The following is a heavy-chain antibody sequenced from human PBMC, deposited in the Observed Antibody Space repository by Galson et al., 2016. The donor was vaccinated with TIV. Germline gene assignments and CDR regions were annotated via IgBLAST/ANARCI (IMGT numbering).Heavy chain of an antibody. D-gene: IGHD4-17*01. CDR3: AKDSTTTLYYMDV. V-gene: IGHV3-7*01. Sequence: SLRLSCAASGFTFSSYWMSWVRQAPGKGLEWVANIKQDGSVRYYVDSVKGRFTISRDNAKNSLYLQMNSLRAEDTALYCCAKDSTTTLYYMDVWGKGTTVTVSS. J-gene: IGHJ6*03. CDR2: IKQDGSVR. CDR1: GFTFSSYW.